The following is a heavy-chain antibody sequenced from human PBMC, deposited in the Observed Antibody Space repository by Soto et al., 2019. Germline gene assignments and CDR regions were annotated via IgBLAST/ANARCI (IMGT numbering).Heavy chain of an antibody. V-gene: IGHV3-66*01. CDR3: ARGGTSGSGTYFFFYYGMDV. CDR1: GFTVSSNY. J-gene: IGHJ6*02. Sequence: EVQLVESGGGLVQPGGSLRLSCAASGFTVSSNYMSWVRQAPGKGLEWVSVIYSGGSTYYADSVKGRFTFSRDNSKSTLNLQMNKRRAEDTAVYYCARGGTSGSGTYFFFYYGMDVWGQGTTVTVSS. CDR2: IYSGGST. D-gene: IGHD3-10*01.